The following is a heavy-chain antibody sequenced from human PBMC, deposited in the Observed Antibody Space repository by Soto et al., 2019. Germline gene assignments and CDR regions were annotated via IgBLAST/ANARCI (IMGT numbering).Heavy chain of an antibody. CDR3: ARVEQRWGYYYYGMDV. V-gene: IGHV1-2*02. Sequence: GASVKVSCKASGYTFTGYYMHWVRQAPGQGLEWMGWINPNSGGTNYAQKVQGRVTMTRDTSISTAYMELSRLRSDDTAVYYCARVEQRWGYYYYGMDVWGQGTTVTVSS. D-gene: IGHD6-25*01. CDR1: GYTFTGYY. CDR2: INPNSGGT. J-gene: IGHJ6*02.